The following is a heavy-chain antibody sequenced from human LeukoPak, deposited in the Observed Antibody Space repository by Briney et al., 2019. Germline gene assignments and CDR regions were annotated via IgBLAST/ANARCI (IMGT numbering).Heavy chain of an antibody. CDR1: GYTFTSYD. CDR3: ARDIGGSYYVF. D-gene: IGHD1-26*01. J-gene: IGHJ4*02. V-gene: IGHV1-8*01. CDR2: MNPNSGNT. Sequence: ASVKVSCKASGYTFTSYDINWVRQATGQGLEWMGWMNPNSGNTGYAQKFQGRVTMTRDTSTSTVYMELSSLRSEDTAVYYCARDIGGSYYVFWGQGTLVTVSS.